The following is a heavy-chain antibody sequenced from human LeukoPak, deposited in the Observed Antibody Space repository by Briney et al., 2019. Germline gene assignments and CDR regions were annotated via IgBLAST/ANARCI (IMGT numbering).Heavy chain of an antibody. J-gene: IGHJ4*02. CDR2: ISGSGGST. CDR3: AKDPLGGWLRPYFDY. V-gene: IGHV3-23*01. CDR1: GFTFSSYA. D-gene: IGHD5-12*01. Sequence: GESLRLSCAASGFTFSSYAMSWVRQAPGKGLEWVSAISGSGGSTYYADSVKGRFTISRDNSKNTLYLQMNSLRAEDTAVYYCAKDPLGGWLRPYFDYWGREPWSPSPQ.